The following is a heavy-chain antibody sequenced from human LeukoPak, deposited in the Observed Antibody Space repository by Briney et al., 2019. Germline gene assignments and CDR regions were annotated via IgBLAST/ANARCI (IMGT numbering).Heavy chain of an antibody. CDR3: ASSTAIGY. V-gene: IGHV3-48*04. Sequence: PGGSLRLSCAASGFRFSSYGMHWVRQAPGKGLEWVSYISSSGRTIYYADSVKGRFTISRDNAKNSLYLQMNSLRTEDTAVYYCASSTAIGYWGQGTLVTVSS. CDR2: ISSSGRTI. CDR1: GFRFSSYG. J-gene: IGHJ4*02.